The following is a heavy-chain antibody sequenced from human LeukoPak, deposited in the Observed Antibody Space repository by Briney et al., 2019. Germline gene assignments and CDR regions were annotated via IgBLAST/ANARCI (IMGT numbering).Heavy chain of an antibody. CDR2: IYYSGST. V-gene: IGHV4-59*01. D-gene: IGHD5-12*01. CDR3: ARNRYAEIDY. J-gene: IGHJ4*02. CDR1: GGSISSYY. Sequence: SETLSLTCTVSGGSISSYYWSWIRQPPGKGLEWIGYIYYSGSTNYNPSLKSRVTISVDTSKNQFSLKLSSVTAADTAVYYCARNRYAEIDYWGQGTLVTVSS.